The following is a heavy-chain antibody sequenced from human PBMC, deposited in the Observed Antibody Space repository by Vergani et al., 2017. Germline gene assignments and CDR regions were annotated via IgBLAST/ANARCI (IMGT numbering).Heavy chain of an antibody. CDR2: LTGGGGST. Sequence: EVQLLESGGSLKQPGGSVRLSCVASVFTSSIYAMHWVRQAPGKGLEWVSALTGGGGSTYYADSFKGRFIISRDNSRDTLYLQMNSLRPEDTATYYCVKDAGSYENFFDSWGQGTLVTVSS. D-gene: IGHD1-26*01. CDR1: VFTSSIYA. J-gene: IGHJ4*02. CDR3: VKDAGSYENFFDS. V-gene: IGHV3-23*01.